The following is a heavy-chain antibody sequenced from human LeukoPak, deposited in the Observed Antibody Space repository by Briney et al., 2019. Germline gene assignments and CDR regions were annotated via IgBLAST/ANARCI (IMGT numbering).Heavy chain of an antibody. CDR1: GFTFSGYS. Sequence: PGGSLRLSCAASGFTFSGYSMHWVRQAPGKGLEWVAVISYDGHNEYYADSVKGRFTISRDNSKNTVLLQMNSLRVEDTAVYYCAKGIGYGGMDVWGQGTTLIVSS. CDR3: AKGIGYGGMDV. J-gene: IGHJ6*02. V-gene: IGHV3-30*18. D-gene: IGHD5-12*01. CDR2: ISYDGHNE.